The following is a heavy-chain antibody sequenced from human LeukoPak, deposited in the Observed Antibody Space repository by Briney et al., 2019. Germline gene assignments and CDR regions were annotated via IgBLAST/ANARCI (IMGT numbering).Heavy chain of an antibody. D-gene: IGHD6-6*01. CDR2: IYYSGST. Sequence: SETLSLTCTVSGGSISSYYWSWIRQPPGKGLEWIGYIYYSGSTNYNPSLKSRVTISVDTSKNQFSLKLSSVTAADTAVYYCARVRDRSSSWWFDPWGQGTLVTVSS. V-gene: IGHV4-59*01. J-gene: IGHJ5*02. CDR3: ARVRDRSSSWWFDP. CDR1: GGSISSYY.